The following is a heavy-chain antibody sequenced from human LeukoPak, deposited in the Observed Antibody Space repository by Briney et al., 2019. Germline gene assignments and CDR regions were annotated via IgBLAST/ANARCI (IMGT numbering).Heavy chain of an antibody. V-gene: IGHV3-23*01. CDR3: AKAGSLGYYYDRSGYYWNF. CDR2: ISGSGGTT. Sequence: PGGSLRLSCAASGFTFSRYAMSWVRQAPGKGLEWVSAISGSGGTTYYADSVKGRFTISRDNSENTLYLQMNSLRAEDTAIYYCAKAGSLGYYYDRSGYYWNFWGQGTLVTVSS. J-gene: IGHJ4*02. CDR1: GFTFSRYA. D-gene: IGHD3-22*01.